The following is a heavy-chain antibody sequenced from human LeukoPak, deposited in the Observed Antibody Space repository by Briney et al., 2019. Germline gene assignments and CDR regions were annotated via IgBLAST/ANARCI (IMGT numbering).Heavy chain of an antibody. CDR3: ARDRYYYDSNGYSPFDY. J-gene: IGHJ4*02. CDR1: GGSISSHY. Sequence: SETLSLTCTVSGGSISSHYWSWIRQPPGKGLEWIGYIYYSGSTNYNPSLKSRVTISVDTSKNQFSLKLSSVTAADTAVYFCARDRYYYDSNGYSPFDYWGQGTLVTVSS. V-gene: IGHV4-59*11. CDR2: IYYSGST. D-gene: IGHD3-22*01.